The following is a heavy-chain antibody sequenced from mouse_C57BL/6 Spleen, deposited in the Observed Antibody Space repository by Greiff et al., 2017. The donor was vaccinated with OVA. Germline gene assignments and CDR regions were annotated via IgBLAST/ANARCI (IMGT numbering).Heavy chain of an antibody. CDR3: ARGDQCKGDY. V-gene: IGHV1-80*01. J-gene: IGHJ2*01. Sequence: VQLQQSGAELVKPGASVKISCKASGYAFSSYWMHWVKQRPGKGLEWIGQIYPGDGDTNYNGKFKGKATLTADKSSSTASMQLSSLTSEDSAVYFCARGDQCKGDYWGQGTTLTVSS. CDR1: GYAFSSYW. D-gene: IGHD6-1*01. CDR2: IYPGDGDT.